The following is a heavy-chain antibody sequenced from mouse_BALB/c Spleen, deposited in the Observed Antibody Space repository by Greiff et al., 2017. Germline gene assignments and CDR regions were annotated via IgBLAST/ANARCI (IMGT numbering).Heavy chain of an antibody. V-gene: IGHV5-6-3*01. CDR1: GFTFSSYG. CDR3: ARASYDGYFDY. J-gene: IGHJ2*01. Sequence: EVKVEESGGGLVQPGGSLKLSCAASGFTFSSYGMSWVRQTPDKRLELVATINSNGGTTYYPDSVKGRFTISRDNAKNTLYLQMSSLKSEDTAMYYCARASYDGYFDYWGQGTTLTVSS. D-gene: IGHD2-14*01. CDR2: INSNGGTT.